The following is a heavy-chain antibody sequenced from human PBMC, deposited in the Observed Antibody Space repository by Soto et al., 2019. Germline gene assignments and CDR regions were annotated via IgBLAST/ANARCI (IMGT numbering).Heavy chain of an antibody. Sequence: EVQVLDSGGGLVQPGGSLRLSCAASGFTFSDYAMNWVRQSPGKGLEWVSAISGSGSSTYYTDSVKGRFTISRDNSKKTLYLQRDSMGADDTAVYYWAKGTRYCVTGVCVVLDYWGPGTLVTVSS. CDR2: ISGSGSST. V-gene: IGHV3-23*01. D-gene: IGHD2-8*01. CDR3: AKGTRYCVTGVCVVLDY. J-gene: IGHJ4*02. CDR1: GFTFSDYA.